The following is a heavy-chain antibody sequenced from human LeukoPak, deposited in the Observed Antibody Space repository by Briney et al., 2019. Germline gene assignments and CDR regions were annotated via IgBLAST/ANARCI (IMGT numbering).Heavy chain of an antibody. CDR3: ARSYCTNGVCYFYYFDY. CDR2: ICYSGST. V-gene: IGHV4-30-4*08. Sequence: SQTLSLTCTVSGGSISSGDYYWSWIRQPPGKGLEWIGYICYSGSTYYNPSLKSRVTISVDTSKNQFSLKLSSVTAADTAVYYCARSYCTNGVCYFYYFDYWGQGTLVTVSS. D-gene: IGHD2-8*01. CDR1: GGSISSGDYY. J-gene: IGHJ4*02.